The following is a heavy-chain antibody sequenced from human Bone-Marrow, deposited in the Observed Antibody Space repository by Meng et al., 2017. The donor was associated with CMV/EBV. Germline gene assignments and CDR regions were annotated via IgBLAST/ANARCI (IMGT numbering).Heavy chain of an antibody. Sequence: SAKVSCKASGGNFRNDAFSWVRQAPGQGLEWMGRIIPILGIANYAQKFQGRVTITADKATSTAYRELSSLRSEDTAVYYCARETPTYRGSLHPYYFDYWGQGTLVTVSS. J-gene: IGHJ4*02. CDR2: IIPILGIA. D-gene: IGHD1-26*01. CDR1: GGNFRNDA. CDR3: ARETPTYRGSLHPYYFDY. V-gene: IGHV1-69*04.